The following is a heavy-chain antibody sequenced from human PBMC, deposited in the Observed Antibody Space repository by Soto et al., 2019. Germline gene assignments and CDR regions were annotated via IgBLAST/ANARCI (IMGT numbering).Heavy chain of an antibody. D-gene: IGHD6-6*01. J-gene: IGHJ6*02. Sequence: GASVKASCKDSGYTFTGYYMYCVQQAPGQGLEWMGWINPNSGGSNYAQKFQGWVTMTRDTSISTAYMELSRLRSDDTAVYYCARVEYSSPLSFWGQGTTVTVSS. CDR3: ARVEYSSPLSF. CDR2: INPNSGGS. CDR1: GYTFTGYY. V-gene: IGHV1-2*04.